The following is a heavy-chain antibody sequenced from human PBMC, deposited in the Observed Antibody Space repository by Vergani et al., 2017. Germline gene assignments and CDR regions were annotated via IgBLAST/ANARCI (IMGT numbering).Heavy chain of an antibody. CDR1: GGTFSSYT. Sequence: QVQLVQSGAEVKKPGSSVKVSCKASGGTFSSYTISWVRQAPGQGLEWMGRIIPILGIANYAQKFQGRVTITADKSTSTAYMELSSLRSEDTAVYYCAKDRREYYYYYYGMDVWGQGTTVTVSS. V-gene: IGHV1-69*09. CDR3: AKDRREYYYYYYGMDV. CDR2: IIPILGIA. J-gene: IGHJ6*02.